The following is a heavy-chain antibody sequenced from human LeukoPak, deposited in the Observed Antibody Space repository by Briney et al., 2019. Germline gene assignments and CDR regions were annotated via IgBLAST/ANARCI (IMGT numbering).Heavy chain of an antibody. V-gene: IGHV3-30*02. CDR1: GFTFSSYG. CDR2: IRYDGSNK. Sequence: TGGSLRLSCAASGFTFSSYGMHWVRQAPGKGLEWVAFIRYDGSNKYYADSVKGRFTISRDNSKNTLYLQMNSLRAEDTAVYYCAKDRSNYYDPDAFDIWGQGTMVTVSS. J-gene: IGHJ3*02. CDR3: AKDRSNYYDPDAFDI. D-gene: IGHD3-22*01.